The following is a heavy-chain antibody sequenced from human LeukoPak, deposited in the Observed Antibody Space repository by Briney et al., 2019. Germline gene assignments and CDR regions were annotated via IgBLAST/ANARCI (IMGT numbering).Heavy chain of an antibody. V-gene: IGHV1-2*04. J-gene: IGHJ6*02. Sequence: ASVMVSCKASGGYTFTGYYMHWVRQAPGQGLEWVGWINPNSGGTNYAQKFQGWVTMTRDTSISTAYMELSRLRSDDTAVYYCARVYDYYGMDVWGQGTTVTVSS. CDR1: GGYTFTGYY. CDR2: INPNSGGT. CDR3: ARVYDYYGMDV.